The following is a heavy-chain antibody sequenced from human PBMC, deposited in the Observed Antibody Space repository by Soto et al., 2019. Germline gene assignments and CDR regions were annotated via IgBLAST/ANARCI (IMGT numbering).Heavy chain of an antibody. Sequence: GGSLRLSCAASGFTFDDYAMHWVRQAPGKGLEWVSGISWNSGSIGYADSVKGRFTISRDNAKNSLYLQMNSLRAEDTALYYCAKAGIVATIFDYWGQGTLVTVSS. J-gene: IGHJ4*02. CDR1: GFTFDDYA. CDR3: AKAGIVATIFDY. CDR2: ISWNSGSI. V-gene: IGHV3-9*01. D-gene: IGHD5-12*01.